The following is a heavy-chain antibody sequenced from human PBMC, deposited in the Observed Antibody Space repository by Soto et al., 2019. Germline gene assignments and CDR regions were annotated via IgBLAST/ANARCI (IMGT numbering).Heavy chain of an antibody. CDR2: VYYSGST. CDR1: YGSISSGGCS. V-gene: IGHV4-61*08. D-gene: IGHD3-22*01. J-gene: IGHJ4*02. Sequence: PSQTLSLTWSFSYGSISSGGCSLSLLQQPPGKGLEWIGYVYYSGSTNYNPSLKSRVTISVDTSKNQFSLKLSSVTAADTAVYCCARLNYYNSSGSFDYWGQGTLVTVSS. CDR3: ARLNYYNSSGSFDY.